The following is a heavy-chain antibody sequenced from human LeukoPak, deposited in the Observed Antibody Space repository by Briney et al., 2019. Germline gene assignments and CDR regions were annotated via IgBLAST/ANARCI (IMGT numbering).Heavy chain of an antibody. J-gene: IGHJ4*02. V-gene: IGHV3-74*01. CDR3: ARAPTDYWSGYSASFDY. CDR1: GLNFSSYW. D-gene: IGHD3-3*01. CDR2: IDTEGNST. Sequence: PGGSLRLSCAASGLNFSSYWMHWVRQAPAKGRVWVSRIDTEGNSTRYENSLKGCFTISRDNAKYTLKHQMNSMRDHDTPVYNCARAPTDYWSGYSASFDYWGQGSLVTVSS.